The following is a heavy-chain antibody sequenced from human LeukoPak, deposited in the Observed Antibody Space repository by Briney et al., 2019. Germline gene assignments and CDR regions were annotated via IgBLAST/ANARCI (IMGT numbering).Heavy chain of an antibody. J-gene: IGHJ3*02. CDR2: IYYSGST. CDR3: ARAPQLLWFGDPVDFDI. V-gene: IGHV4-61*05. Sequence: PSETLPLTCTVSGDSINNNNYYWGWIRQPPGKGLEWIGYIYYSGSTNYNPSLKSRVTISVDTSKNQFSLKLSSVTAADTAVYYCARAPQLLWFGDPVDFDIWGQGTMVTVSS. D-gene: IGHD3-10*01. CDR1: GDSINNNNYY.